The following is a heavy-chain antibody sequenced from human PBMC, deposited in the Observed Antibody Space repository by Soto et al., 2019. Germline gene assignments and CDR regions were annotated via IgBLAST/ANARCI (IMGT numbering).Heavy chain of an antibody. CDR3: ARVPIPYRLKIGTDDAFDF. Sequence: PSQTLLLTCAISGDSVSSKSAAWNWIRQSPSRGLEWLGRTYYRSKWYNDYAVSVKSRITINPDTSKNQFSLQLNSVTPEDTAVYYCARVPIPYRLKIGTDDAFDFWGQGTMVTVSS. J-gene: IGHJ3*01. D-gene: IGHD3-16*02. CDR1: GDSVSSKSAA. CDR2: TYYRSKWYN. V-gene: IGHV6-1*01.